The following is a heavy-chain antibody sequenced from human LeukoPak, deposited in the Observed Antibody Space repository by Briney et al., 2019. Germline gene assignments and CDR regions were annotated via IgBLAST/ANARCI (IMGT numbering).Heavy chain of an antibody. V-gene: IGHV1-3*01. J-gene: IGHJ4*02. CDR1: GYTFTSYA. CDR3: ASGEYVWGSYRPPYYFDY. Sequence: ASVKVSCKASGYTFTSYAMHWVRQAPGQRLEWMGWINAGNGNTKYSQKFLGRVTITRDTSASTACMELSSLRSEDTAVYYCASGEYVWGSYRPPYYFDYWGQGTLVTVSS. CDR2: INAGNGNT. D-gene: IGHD3-16*02.